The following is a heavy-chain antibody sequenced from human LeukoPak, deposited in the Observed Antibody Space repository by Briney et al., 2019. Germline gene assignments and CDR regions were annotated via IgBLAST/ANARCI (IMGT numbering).Heavy chain of an antibody. CDR3: ARLDIVGATTYFQH. J-gene: IGHJ1*01. CDR1: GGSISTSDYY. D-gene: IGHD1-26*01. Sequence: SETLSLTCTVSGGSISTSDYYWGWIRQPPGQGLEWIGSIYHTGSTYYSPSLKSRLTISVDTSKNQFSLNLSSVTAADTTVYYCARLDIVGATTYFQHWGQGTLVTVSS. V-gene: IGHV4-39*01. CDR2: IYHTGST.